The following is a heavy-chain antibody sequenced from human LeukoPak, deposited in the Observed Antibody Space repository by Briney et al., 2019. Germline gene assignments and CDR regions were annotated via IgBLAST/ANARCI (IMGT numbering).Heavy chain of an antibody. CDR2: THNNGDS. CDR1: GASIDSYY. J-gene: IGHJ3*02. Sequence: PSETLSLTCTVSGASIDSYYWSWIRQPPGKGLEWIGYTHNNGDSNYNPSLKSRLTISVDTSKNEVSLVLTSVTAADTALYYCARHPAGTAAFDIWAQGTMVIVSA. D-gene: IGHD1-14*01. V-gene: IGHV4-59*08. CDR3: ARHPAGTAAFDI.